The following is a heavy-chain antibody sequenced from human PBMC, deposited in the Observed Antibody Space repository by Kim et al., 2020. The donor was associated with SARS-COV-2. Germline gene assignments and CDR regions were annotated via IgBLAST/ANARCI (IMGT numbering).Heavy chain of an antibody. J-gene: IGHJ5*02. CDR1: GYSFTSYW. CDR2: IYPGDSDT. Sequence: GESLKISCKGSGYSFTSYWIGWVRQMPGKGLEWMGIIYPGDSDTRYSPSFQGQVTISADKSISTAYLQWSSLKASDTAMYYCARQAITMVRGVHNWFDPWGQGTLVTVSS. CDR3: ARQAITMVRGVHNWFDP. D-gene: IGHD3-10*01. V-gene: IGHV5-51*01.